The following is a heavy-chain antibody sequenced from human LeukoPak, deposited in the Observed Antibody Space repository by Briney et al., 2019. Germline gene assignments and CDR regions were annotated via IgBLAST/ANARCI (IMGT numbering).Heavy chain of an antibody. V-gene: IGHV3-53*01. CDR2: FYSGGSR. Sequence: GGSLRLSCAASGFTVSSNYMSWVRQAPGKGLEWVSVFYSGGSRYYADSVKGRFTISRDNAKNSLHLQMNSLRAEDTAVYYCAKKIKQGYSSSWFNDYWGQGTLVTVSS. CDR3: AKKIKQGYSSSWFNDY. D-gene: IGHD6-13*01. J-gene: IGHJ4*02. CDR1: GFTVSSNY.